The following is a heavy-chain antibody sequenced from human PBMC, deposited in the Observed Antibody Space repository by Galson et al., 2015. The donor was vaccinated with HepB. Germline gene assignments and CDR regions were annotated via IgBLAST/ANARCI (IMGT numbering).Heavy chain of an antibody. J-gene: IGHJ4*02. Sequence: SVKVSCKASGGTFSSYAISWVRQAPGQGLEWMGGIIPIFGTANYAQKFQGRVTITADESTSTAYMELSSLRSEDTAVYYCARSAGHVTGAVVYWGQGTLVTVSS. CDR1: GGTFSSYA. D-gene: IGHD4-23*01. CDR2: IIPIFGTA. CDR3: ARSAGHVTGAVVY. V-gene: IGHV1-69*13.